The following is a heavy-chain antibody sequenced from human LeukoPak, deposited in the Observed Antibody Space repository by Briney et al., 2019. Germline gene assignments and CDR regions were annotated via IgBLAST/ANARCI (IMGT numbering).Heavy chain of an antibody. CDR1: GYTFTNQD. D-gene: IGHD1-14*01. Sequence: VASVKVSCTASGYTFTNQDMHWVRQAPGQRLEWIGCINPDNGDTRYSQEFQGRVTITRDTSATTAYMELGSLRSEDMAVYYCTLYNYWGQGTLVTVSS. J-gene: IGHJ4*02. CDR2: INPDNGDT. V-gene: IGHV1-3*03. CDR3: TLYNY.